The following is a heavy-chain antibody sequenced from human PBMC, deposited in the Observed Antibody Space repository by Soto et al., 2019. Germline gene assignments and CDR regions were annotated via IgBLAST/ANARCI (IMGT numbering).Heavy chain of an antibody. CDR3: ARVSFGGTPYYDFWSGYYTNWFDP. J-gene: IGHJ5*02. V-gene: IGHV4-34*01. Sequence: NPSETLSLTCAVYGGSFSGYSWNWIRQPPGKGLEWIGEINHSGSTNYNPSLKSRVTISLDTSKNQFSLRLTSLTAADTAVYYCARVSFGGTPYYDFWSGYYTNWFDPWGQGTLVTVSS. CDR2: INHSGST. CDR1: GGSFSGYS. D-gene: IGHD3-3*01.